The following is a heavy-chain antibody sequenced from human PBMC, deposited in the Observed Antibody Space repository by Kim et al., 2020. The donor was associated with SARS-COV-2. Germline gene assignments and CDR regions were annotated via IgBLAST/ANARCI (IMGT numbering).Heavy chain of an antibody. CDR3: TRGPYSDYFDD. D-gene: IGHD4-4*01. Sequence: YDNPSLKRRATISVDRSKNQFSLTLTSVTAADTAVYYCTRGPYSDYFDDWGQGTLVTVSS. V-gene: IGHV4-30-2*01. J-gene: IGHJ4*02.